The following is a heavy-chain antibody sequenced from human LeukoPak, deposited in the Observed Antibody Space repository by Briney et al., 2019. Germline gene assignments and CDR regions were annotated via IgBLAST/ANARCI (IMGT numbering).Heavy chain of an antibody. Sequence: ASVKVSCKASGYTFTGYYMHWVRQAPGQGLEWMGWINPNSGGTNYAQKFQGRVTMTRDTSISTAYMELSRLRSDDTAVYYCARVIRYFDWFLFDPWGQGTLATVSS. J-gene: IGHJ5*02. CDR2: INPNSGGT. D-gene: IGHD3-9*01. V-gene: IGHV1-2*02. CDR3: ARVIRYFDWFLFDP. CDR1: GYTFTGYY.